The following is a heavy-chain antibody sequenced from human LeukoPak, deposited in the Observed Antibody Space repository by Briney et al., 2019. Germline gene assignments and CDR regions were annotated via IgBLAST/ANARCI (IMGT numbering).Heavy chain of an antibody. D-gene: IGHD3-10*01. CDR3: ARGRMVRGVIRYNWFDP. V-gene: IGHV4-30-2*01. CDR2: IYHSGST. J-gene: IGHJ5*02. CDR1: GGSIGSGGYS. Sequence: SETLSLTCAVSGGSIGSGGYSWSWIRQPPGKGLEWIGYIYHSGSTYYNPSLKSRVTISVDRSKNQFSLKLSSVTAADTAVYYCARGRMVRGVIRYNWFDPWGQGTLVTVSS.